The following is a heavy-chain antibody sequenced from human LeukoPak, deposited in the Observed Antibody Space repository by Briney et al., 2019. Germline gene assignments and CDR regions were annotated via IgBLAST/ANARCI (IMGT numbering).Heavy chain of an antibody. CDR2: ISGSGGTT. J-gene: IGHJ4*02. D-gene: IGHD5-12*01. CDR1: GFTFSNYA. Sequence: GGSLRLSCAASGFTFSNYAMSWVRQAPGKGLEWVSGISGSGGTTYYTDSVKGRFTISRDNSKNTLYLQVNSLRAEDTAVYYCAREGIDGSGYDLDYWGQGTLVTVSS. CDR3: AREGIDGSGYDLDY. V-gene: IGHV3-23*01.